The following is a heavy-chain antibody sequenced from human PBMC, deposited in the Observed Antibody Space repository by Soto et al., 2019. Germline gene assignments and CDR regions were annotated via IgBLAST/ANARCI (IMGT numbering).Heavy chain of an antibody. CDR1: GYSFTSYW. Sequence: PGESLKISCKGSGYSFTSYWIGWVRQMPGKGLEWMGIIYPGDSDTRYSPSFQGQVTISADKSISTAYLQWSSLKASDTAMYYCAQLAAAGSSSPDYFDYWGQGTLVTVSS. CDR2: IYPGDSDT. CDR3: AQLAAAGSSSPDYFDY. J-gene: IGHJ4*02. V-gene: IGHV5-51*01. D-gene: IGHD6-13*01.